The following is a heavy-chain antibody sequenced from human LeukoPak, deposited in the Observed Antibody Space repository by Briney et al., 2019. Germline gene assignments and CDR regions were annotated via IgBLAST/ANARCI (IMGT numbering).Heavy chain of an antibody. CDR2: IYYSGST. J-gene: IGHJ5*02. CDR3: ARGRSLTLVWGFDP. Sequence: PSETLSLTCTVSGGSISSGDYYWSWIRQPPGKGLEWIGYIYYSGSTYYNPSLKSRVTISVDTSKNQFSLKLSSVTAADTAVYYCARGRSLTLVWGFDPWGQGTLVTVSS. D-gene: IGHD2-8*02. V-gene: IGHV4-30-4*08. CDR1: GGSISSGDYY.